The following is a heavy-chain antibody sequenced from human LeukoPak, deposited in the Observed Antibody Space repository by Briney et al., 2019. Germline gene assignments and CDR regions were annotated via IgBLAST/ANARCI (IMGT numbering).Heavy chain of an antibody. J-gene: IGHJ4*02. CDR1: GFTSSNYG. D-gene: IGHD3-10*01. V-gene: IGHV3-30*02. CDR3: ARDPYGSGSFDY. Sequence: PGGSLRLSCAASGFTSSNYGMHWVRQAPGKGLEWVAFIRYDGSNKYYADSVKGRFTISRDNSENTLYLQMNTLRGEDTAVYYCARDPYGSGSFDYWGQGTLVTVSS. CDR2: IRYDGSNK.